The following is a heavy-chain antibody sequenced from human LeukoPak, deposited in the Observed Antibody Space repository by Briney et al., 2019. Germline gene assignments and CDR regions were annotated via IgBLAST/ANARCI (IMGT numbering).Heavy chain of an antibody. J-gene: IGHJ6*02. CDR2: IIPVLNIT. CDR1: GGTFIISA. CDR3: ARDQGLTAPPPYGLDV. Sequence: GSSVTVSCTTSGGTFIISAITWVRQAPGQGLEWMGRIIPVLNITTYAQKFQGRVTITADTSTSTAYMELSSLRSEETAVYYCARDQGLTAPPPYGLDVWGQGTTVTVSS. V-gene: IGHV1-69*04. D-gene: IGHD5-18*01.